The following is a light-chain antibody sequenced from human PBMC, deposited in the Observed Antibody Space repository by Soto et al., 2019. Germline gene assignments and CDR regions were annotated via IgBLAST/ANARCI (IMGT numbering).Light chain of an antibody. CDR1: SGHSSYI. J-gene: IGLJ2*01. Sequence: QSVLTQSSSASASLGSSVKLTCTLSSGHSSYIIAWHQQQPGKAPRYLMNLEGSGAYNKGSGVPDRFSGSSSGADRYLTISNLQFEDEADYYCETWDTNPRVFGGGTKLTVL. CDR2: LEGSGAY. CDR3: ETWDTNPRV. V-gene: IGLV4-60*02.